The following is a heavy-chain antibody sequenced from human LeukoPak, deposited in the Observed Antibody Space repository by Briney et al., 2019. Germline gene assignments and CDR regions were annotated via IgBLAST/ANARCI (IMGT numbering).Heavy chain of an antibody. J-gene: IGHJ4*02. Sequence: SSQTLSLTCTVSGGSFSSGDCYWSWIRQHPGKGLEWIGYIYYSGSTYYNPSLRSRVSISQDTSKNQFSLKLSSVTAADTAIYYCARDRLASGWSTLDYWGQGTLVTVSS. CDR1: GGSFSSGDCY. CDR2: IYYSGST. V-gene: IGHV4-31*03. D-gene: IGHD6-19*01. CDR3: ARDRLASGWSTLDY.